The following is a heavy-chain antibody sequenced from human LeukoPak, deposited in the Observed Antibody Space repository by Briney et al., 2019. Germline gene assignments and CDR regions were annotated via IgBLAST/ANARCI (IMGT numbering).Heavy chain of an antibody. J-gene: IGHJ4*02. CDR3: ARGDFPDY. CDR1: GGSIAGSSYY. Sequence: SETLSLTCTVSGGSIAGSSYYWGWIRQPPGKGLEWIGNIYYSGTTYCNPSLKSRVTISVDTSKNQFSLMLNSVTAADTAVYYCARGDFPDYWGQGTLVTVSS. V-gene: IGHV4-39*07. CDR2: IYYSGTT. D-gene: IGHD3-3*01.